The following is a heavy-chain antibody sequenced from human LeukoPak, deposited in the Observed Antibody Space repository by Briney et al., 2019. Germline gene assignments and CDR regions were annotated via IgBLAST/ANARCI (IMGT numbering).Heavy chain of an antibody. Sequence: GESLKISCKGSGYSFTTYWIAWVRQMPGKGLEWMGIIYPGDSDTRYSPSFQGQVTISADKSINTAYLQWSSLKASDTAMYYCASSVVDTDAFDIWGQGTKVTVSS. CDR1: GYSFTTYW. D-gene: IGHD5-18*01. V-gene: IGHV5-51*01. CDR2: IYPGDSDT. CDR3: ASSVVDTDAFDI. J-gene: IGHJ3*02.